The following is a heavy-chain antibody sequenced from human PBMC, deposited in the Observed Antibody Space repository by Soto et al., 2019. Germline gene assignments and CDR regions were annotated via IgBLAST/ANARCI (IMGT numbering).Heavy chain of an antibody. CDR1: GGTFSSYA. J-gene: IGHJ3*02. D-gene: IGHD3-10*01. CDR2: IIPIFGTA. Sequence: GASVKVSCKASGGTFSSYAISWVRQAPGQGLERMGGIIPIFGTANYAQKFQGRVTITADESTSTAYMELSSLRSEDTAVYYCARRSYYYGTFDIWGQGTMVTVSS. V-gene: IGHV1-69*13. CDR3: ARRSYYYGTFDI.